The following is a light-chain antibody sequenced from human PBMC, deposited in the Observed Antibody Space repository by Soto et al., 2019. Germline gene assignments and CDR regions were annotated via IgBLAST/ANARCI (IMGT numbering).Light chain of an antibody. V-gene: IGLV4-69*01. CDR3: QTWGTGINWV. CDR1: SGHSSYA. J-gene: IGLJ3*02. CDR2: LNSDGSH. Sequence: QSVLTQSPSASASLGASVKLTCTLSSGHSSYAIAWHQQQPEKGPRYLMNLNSDGSHTKWDGIPDRFSGSSSGAERYLTISSLLSEDEADYYCQTWGTGINWVFGGGTKLTVL.